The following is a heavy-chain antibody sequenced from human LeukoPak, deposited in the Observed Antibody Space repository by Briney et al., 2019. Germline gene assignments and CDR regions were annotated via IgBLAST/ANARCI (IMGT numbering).Heavy chain of an antibody. Sequence: TGGSLRLSCAASGFTFSDYAMHWVRQAPGKGLEWVTVISYDGSNKNYADPVKGGFTISRDNSENTPYLQMNSLRAEDTAVYYCERGWIQLRDPLWYWGQGTLVTVSS. D-gene: IGHD5-18*01. J-gene: IGHJ4*02. CDR3: ERGWIQLRDPLWY. CDR2: ISYDGSNK. V-gene: IGHV3-30*04. CDR1: GFTFSDYA.